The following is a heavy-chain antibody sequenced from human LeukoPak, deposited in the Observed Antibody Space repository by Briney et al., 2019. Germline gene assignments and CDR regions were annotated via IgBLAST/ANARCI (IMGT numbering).Heavy chain of an antibody. J-gene: IGHJ5*02. Sequence: KPSETLSLTCAVYGGSFSGYYWSWIRQPPGKGPEWIGEINHSGSTNYNPSLKSRVTISVDTSKNQFSLKLSSVTAADTAVYYCARGPRYYDFWSGYHWFDPWGQGTLVTVSS. D-gene: IGHD3-3*01. CDR1: GGSFSGYY. CDR2: INHSGST. V-gene: IGHV4-34*01. CDR3: ARGPRYYDFWSGYHWFDP.